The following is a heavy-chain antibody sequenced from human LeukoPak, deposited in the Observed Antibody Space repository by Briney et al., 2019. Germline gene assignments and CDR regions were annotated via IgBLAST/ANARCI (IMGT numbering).Heavy chain of an antibody. J-gene: IGHJ4*02. V-gene: IGHV4-38-2*01. D-gene: IGHD4-11*01. CDR1: GYSISSGYY. CDR2: IYHSGST. Sequence: PSETLSLTCAVPGYSISSGYYWGWIRQPPGKGLEWIGSIYHSGSTYYTPSLKSRVTISVDTSKNPFSLKLSSLTAADTAVYYFARRVEYSKAWDYWGEGTLVTVSS. CDR3: ARRVEYSKAWDY.